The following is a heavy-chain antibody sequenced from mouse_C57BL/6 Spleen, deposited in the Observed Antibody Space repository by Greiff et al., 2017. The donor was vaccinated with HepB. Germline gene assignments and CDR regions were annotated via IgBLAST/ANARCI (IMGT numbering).Heavy chain of an antibody. J-gene: IGHJ2*01. CDR1: GFSLTSYG. D-gene: IGHD2-1*01. CDR3: ARGGNYGGYFDY. Sequence: VKLMESGPGLVQPSQSLSITCTVSGFSLTSYGVHWVRQSPGKGLEWLGVIWSGGSTDYNAAFISRLSISKDNSKSQVFFKMNSLQADDTAIYYCARGGNYGGYFDYWGQGTTLTVSS. V-gene: IGHV2-2*01. CDR2: IWSGGST.